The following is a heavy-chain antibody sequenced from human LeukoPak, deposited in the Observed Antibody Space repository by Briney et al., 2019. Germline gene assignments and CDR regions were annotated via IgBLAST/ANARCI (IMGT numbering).Heavy chain of an antibody. D-gene: IGHD3-3*01. CDR3: ARATYDFWSGPNWFDP. V-gene: IGHV4-59*01. J-gene: IGHJ5*02. CDR1: GGSISSYY. Sequence: PSETLSLTCTVSGGSISSYYWSWIRQPPGKGLKWIGYIYYSGSTNYNPSLKSRVTISVDTSKNQFSLKLSSVTAADTAVYYCARATYDFWSGPNWFDPWGQGTLVTVSS. CDR2: IYYSGST.